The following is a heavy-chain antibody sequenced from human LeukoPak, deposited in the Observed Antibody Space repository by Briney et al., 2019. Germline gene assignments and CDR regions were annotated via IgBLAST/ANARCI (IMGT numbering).Heavy chain of an antibody. CDR2: INHSGRV. V-gene: IGHV4-34*01. D-gene: IGHD3-22*01. Sequence: SDTLSLTCAVSGESFSYNYWTWVRQPPGKGLEWIGDINHSGRVNYRPSLKSRVTISADTSKSQFSLKLNAVTAADTAVYYCARGLGPMSPSRDYWGQGSLVTVSS. CDR3: ARGLGPMSPSRDY. CDR1: GESFSYNY. J-gene: IGHJ4*02.